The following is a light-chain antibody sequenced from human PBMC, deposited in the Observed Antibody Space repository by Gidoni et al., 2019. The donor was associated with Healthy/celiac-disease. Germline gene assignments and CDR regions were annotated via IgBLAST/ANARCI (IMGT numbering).Light chain of an antibody. CDR1: PSVSIY. CDR3: QQRSNWPPIT. CDR2: DAS. V-gene: IGKV3-11*01. J-gene: IGKJ4*01. Sequence: EIVLTQSPATLSLSPGERATLSCRASPSVSIYLAWYQQKPGQAPRLLIYDASNRATGIPARFSGSGSGTDFTLTISSLEPEDFAVYYCQQRSNWPPITFGGGTKVEIK.